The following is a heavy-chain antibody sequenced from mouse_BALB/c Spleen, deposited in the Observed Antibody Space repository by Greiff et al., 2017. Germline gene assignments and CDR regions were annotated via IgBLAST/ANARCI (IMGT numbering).Heavy chain of an antibody. CDR2: ISSGSSTI. D-gene: IGHD2-1*01. V-gene: IGHV5-17*02. CDR3: ARERGIYYGIAYAMDY. J-gene: IGHJ4*01. Sequence: EVKLVESGGGLVQPGGSRKLSCAASGFTFSSFGMHWVRQAPEKGLEWVAYISSGSSTIYYADTVKGRFTISRDNPKNTLFLQMTSLRSEDTAMYYCARERGIYYGIAYAMDYWGQGTSVTVSS. CDR1: GFTFSSFG.